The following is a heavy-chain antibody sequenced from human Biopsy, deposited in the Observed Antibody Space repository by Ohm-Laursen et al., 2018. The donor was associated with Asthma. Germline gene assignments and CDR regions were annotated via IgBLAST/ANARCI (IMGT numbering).Heavy chain of an antibody. V-gene: IGHV1-3*01. D-gene: IGHD3-9*01. J-gene: IGHJ3*02. Sequence: ASVKVSCKASGYTFINYAIHWVRQAPGQRLEWMGWINAGNGNTKYSQKFQGRVTISRDTSASTAYMDLSGLRSEDTAVYYCARTYYDFLTGQVNDALAMWGQGTMVTVSS. CDR1: GYTFINYA. CDR3: ARTYYDFLTGQVNDALAM. CDR2: INAGNGNT.